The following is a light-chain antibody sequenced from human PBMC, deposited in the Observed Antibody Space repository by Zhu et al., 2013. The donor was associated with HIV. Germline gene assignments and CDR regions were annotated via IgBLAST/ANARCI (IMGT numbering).Light chain of an antibody. CDR1: TLGKKF. V-gene: IGLV3-1*01. CDR3: HVWDSGSNHPV. Sequence: SFELSQPPSLSVSPGQTASITCSGHTLGKKFTCWYQQRPGQSPLLVMYEDDKRPSGIPERFSGSSSGDTATLTITRVEAGDEADYYCHVWDSGSNHPVFGGGTKLTVL. CDR2: EDD. J-gene: IGLJ2*01.